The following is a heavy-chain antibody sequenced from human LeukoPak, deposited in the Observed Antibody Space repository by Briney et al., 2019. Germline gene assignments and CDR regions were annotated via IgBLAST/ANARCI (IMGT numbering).Heavy chain of an antibody. J-gene: IGHJ4*02. CDR3: ERDRWVRIGRVCYFDY. D-gene: IGHD2-8*02. V-gene: IGHV3-30*03. Sequence: GGSLRLPCAASEFTFSIYGMNWVRQAPGKGLEWVAVISYDGSNTYYADSVKGRFTISRDNSKNTLYLQMNSLRAEDTAVYYCERDRWVRIGRVCYFDYWGQGTLVTVSS. CDR1: EFTFSIYG. CDR2: ISYDGSNT.